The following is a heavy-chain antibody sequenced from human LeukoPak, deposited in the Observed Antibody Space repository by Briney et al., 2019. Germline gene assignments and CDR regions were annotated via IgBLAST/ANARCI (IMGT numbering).Heavy chain of an antibody. D-gene: IGHD3-16*01. V-gene: IGHV4-39*02. CDR3: ARDRFYDYVWGSWRAFDI. J-gene: IGHJ3*02. CDR1: GGSITSSSYY. CDR2: IYYSGST. Sequence: PSETLSLTCTVSGGSITSSSYYWGWIRQPPGKGLEWIGSIYYSGSTHYTPSLKSRVTISIDTSKNQFSLKLSSVTAADTAVYYCARDRFYDYVWGSWRAFDIWGQGTMVTVSS.